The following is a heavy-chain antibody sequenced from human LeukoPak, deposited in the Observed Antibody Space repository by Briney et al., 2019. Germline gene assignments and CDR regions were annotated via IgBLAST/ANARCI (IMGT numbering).Heavy chain of an antibody. CDR1: GFTFSDYY. Sequence: GGSLRLSCAASGFTFSDYYMSWIRQAPGKGLEWGSYISSSGSTIYYAESVKGRFTISRDNAKNSLYLQMNSLRAEDTAVYYCARVERVLPLIYYYNYMDVWGKGTTVTVSS. J-gene: IGHJ6*03. CDR2: ISSSGSTI. CDR3: ARVERVLPLIYYYNYMDV. V-gene: IGHV3-11*04. D-gene: IGHD2-8*01.